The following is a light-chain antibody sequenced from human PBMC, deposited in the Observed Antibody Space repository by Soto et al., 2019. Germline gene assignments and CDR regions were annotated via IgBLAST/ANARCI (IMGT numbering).Light chain of an antibody. V-gene: IGKV1-17*03. J-gene: IGKJ4*01. CDR2: SVS. Sequence: DIQMTQSPSALSASVGDTVTVTCRASQAIGDHLAWFQQQPGKVPQRLIYSVSTLHTGPPSRFSGSGSETDFTLTITNLQPEDFASYFCLQHYTYPPTFGGGT. CDR3: LQHYTYPPT. CDR1: QAIGDH.